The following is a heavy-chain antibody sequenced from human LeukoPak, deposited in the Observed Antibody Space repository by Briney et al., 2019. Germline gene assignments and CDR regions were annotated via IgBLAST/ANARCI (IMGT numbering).Heavy chain of an antibody. CDR2: ISYVGSAK. CDR3: ARPVGAMVRGVIALDYFDS. J-gene: IGHJ4*02. CDR1: GFTFSSYW. V-gene: IGHV3-30-3*01. Sequence: PGGSLRLSCAASGFTFSSYWMNWVRQAPGRGLEWVAVISYVGSAKYYADSVKGRFTVSRDNSKNSLYLQMNSLRAEDTALYYCARPVGAMVRGVIALDYFDSWGQGTLVTVSS. D-gene: IGHD3-10*01.